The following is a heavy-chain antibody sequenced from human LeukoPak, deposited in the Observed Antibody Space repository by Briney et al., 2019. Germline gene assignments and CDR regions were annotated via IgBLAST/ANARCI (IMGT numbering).Heavy chain of an antibody. CDR1: GYRFTSYW. V-gene: IGHV5-51*01. Sequence: GESLKISCKGSGYRFTSYWIGLVRQMPGKGLEWMGIIYPGDSDTRYSPSFQGQVTISTDKSISTAYLQWSSLKASDTAMYYCARHGLGQWLVRGVDYWGQGTLVTVSS. D-gene: IGHD6-19*01. J-gene: IGHJ4*02. CDR3: ARHGLGQWLVRGVDY. CDR2: IYPGDSDT.